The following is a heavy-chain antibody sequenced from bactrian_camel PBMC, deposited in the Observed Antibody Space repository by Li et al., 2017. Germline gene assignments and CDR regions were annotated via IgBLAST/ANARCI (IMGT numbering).Heavy chain of an antibody. CDR2: IYGIRGGT. J-gene: IGHJ4*01. V-gene: IGHV3S59*01. Sequence: VQLVESGGGSVQVGGSLTLSCVASGFPDSAYFMGWFRQAPGKEREPVAAIYGIRGGTYYADSMKGRFTISRDSAKNMLWLDIDSVEPEDTAMYYCWAAAVGQCIGGVCCPFELAPLSGSWGRGPRSPSP. CDR1: GFPDSAYF. D-gene: IGHD3*01.